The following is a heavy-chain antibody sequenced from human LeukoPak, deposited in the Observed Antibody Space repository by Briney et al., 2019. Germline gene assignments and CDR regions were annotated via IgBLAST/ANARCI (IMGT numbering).Heavy chain of an antibody. CDR3: ASNSIAVAPGDDAFDI. Sequence: GASVKVSCKASGYTFTSYYMHWVRQAPGQGLERMGIINPSGGSTSYAQKFQGRVTMTRDTSTSTVYMELSSLRSEDTAVYYCASNSIAVAPGDDAFDIWGQGTMVTVSS. J-gene: IGHJ3*02. CDR2: INPSGGST. D-gene: IGHD6-19*01. CDR1: GYTFTSYY. V-gene: IGHV1-46*01.